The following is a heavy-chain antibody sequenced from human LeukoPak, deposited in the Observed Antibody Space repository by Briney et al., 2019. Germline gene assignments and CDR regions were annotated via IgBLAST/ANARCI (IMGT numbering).Heavy chain of an antibody. D-gene: IGHD2-2*02. Sequence: GASVKVSCKASGYTLTGYYMHWVRQAPGQAPEWMGWINPNSGGTNYAQKFQGRVTMTRDTSISTVYMELTSLRSDDTAVYYCARAGSFQLLYGYFQYWGQGTLVSVSS. V-gene: IGHV1-2*02. J-gene: IGHJ1*01. CDR2: INPNSGGT. CDR3: ARAGSFQLLYGYFQY. CDR1: GYTLTGYY.